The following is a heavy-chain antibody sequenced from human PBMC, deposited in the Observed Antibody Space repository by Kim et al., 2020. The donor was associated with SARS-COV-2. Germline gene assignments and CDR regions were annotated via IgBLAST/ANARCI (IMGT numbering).Heavy chain of an antibody. Sequence: ASVKVSCKASGYTFTCYGISWARQAPGQGLELMGWISAYNGNTNYAQQLQGRVTMTTDTSTSTAYMELRSLRSDDTAVYYCWVVTMVQAPSAPFDYWGQGTLVTVSS. J-gene: IGHJ4*02. CDR3: WVVTMVQAPSAPFDY. V-gene: IGHV1-18*01. CDR1: GYTFTCYG. D-gene: IGHD3-10*01. CDR2: ISAYNGNT.